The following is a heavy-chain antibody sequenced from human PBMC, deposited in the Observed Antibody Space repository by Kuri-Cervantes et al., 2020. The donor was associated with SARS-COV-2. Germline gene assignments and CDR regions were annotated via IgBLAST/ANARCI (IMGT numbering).Heavy chain of an antibody. Sequence: GGSLRLSCAASGFTFSSYSMSWVRQAPGKGLEWVGRIKSKTDGGTTDYAAPVKGRFTISRDDSKNTLYLQMNSLKTEDTAVYYCTTAGQSITIFGVVTNMDVWGKGTTVTVSS. V-gene: IGHV3-15*01. CDR3: TTAGQSITIFGVVTNMDV. D-gene: IGHD3-3*01. J-gene: IGHJ6*03. CDR1: GFTFSSYS. CDR2: IKSKTDGGTT.